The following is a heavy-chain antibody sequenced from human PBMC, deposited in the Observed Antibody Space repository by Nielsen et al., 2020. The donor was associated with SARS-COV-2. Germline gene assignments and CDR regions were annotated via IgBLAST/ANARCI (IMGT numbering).Heavy chain of an antibody. CDR3: SRDLHDY. V-gene: IGHV3-7*03. J-gene: IGHJ4*02. CDR1: GFTFSSLW. CDR2: IKPDGSEK. Sequence: GGSLRLSCAASGFTFSSLWMSWVRQVPGKGLEWVADIKPDGSEKVYVDSVRGRFTISRDVTENSLYLQMNNLRAEDTAMYYCSRDLHDYWGQGTLVTVSS.